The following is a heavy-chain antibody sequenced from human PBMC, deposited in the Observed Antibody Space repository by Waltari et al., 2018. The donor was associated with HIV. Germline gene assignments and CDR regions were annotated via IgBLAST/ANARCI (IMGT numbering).Heavy chain of an antibody. V-gene: IGHV3-23*01. J-gene: IGHJ6*02. CDR2: ISGSGGST. D-gene: IGHD6-6*01. Sequence: EVQLLESGGGLVQPGGSLRLSCAASGFTFSSYAMSWVRQAPGKGLEWVSAISGSGGSTYYADSVKGRFTISRDNSKNTLYLQMNSLRAEDTAVYYCAKPQYSSSLGTVGGMDVWGQGTTVTVSS. CDR3: AKPQYSSSLGTVGGMDV. CDR1: GFTFSSYA.